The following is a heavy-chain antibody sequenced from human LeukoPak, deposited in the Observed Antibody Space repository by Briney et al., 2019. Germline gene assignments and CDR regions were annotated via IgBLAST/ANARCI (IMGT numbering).Heavy chain of an antibody. CDR1: GGSFSSYY. Sequence: SETLSLTCAVYGGSFSSYYWGWIRQPPGKGLEWIGSIYYSGSTYYNPSLKSRVTISVDTSKNQFSLKLSSVTAADTAVYYCARGVRGFDPWGQGTLVTVSS. V-gene: IGHV4-39*01. CDR2: IYYSGST. J-gene: IGHJ5*02. D-gene: IGHD3-10*02. CDR3: ARGVRGFDP.